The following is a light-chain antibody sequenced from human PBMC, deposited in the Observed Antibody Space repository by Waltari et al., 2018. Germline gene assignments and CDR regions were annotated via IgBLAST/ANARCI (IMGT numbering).Light chain of an antibody. V-gene: IGLV1-47*01. CDR2: RRH. CDR3: ATWDDSLTAWV. J-gene: IGLJ3*02. Sequence: QSVLAQPPSASETPGQRVTISCSGSSSHLGSNYIYWYQQLPGTAPKLLIYRRHERPSGVPERFSGSKSGTSASLAISGLRSEDEADYYCATWDDSLTAWVFGGGTKVTVV. CDR1: SSHLGSNY.